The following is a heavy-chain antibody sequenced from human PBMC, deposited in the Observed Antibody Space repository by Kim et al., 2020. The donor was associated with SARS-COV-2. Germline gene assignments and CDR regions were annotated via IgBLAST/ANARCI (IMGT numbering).Heavy chain of an antibody. Sequence: SETLSLTCTVSGGSISSNNCNWSWIRQSQGKGLEWIGNIFHSGSTNYKPTLKSRVTISVDTSKSKLSLKLSSVTATDTAVYYCARENSRGLGHLSYMDVCGQKTTVTVSS. D-gene: IGHD7-27*01. CDR2: IFHSGST. J-gene: IGHJ6*03. CDR3: ARENSRGLGHLSYMDV. CDR1: GGSISSNNCN. V-gene: IGHV4-61*05.